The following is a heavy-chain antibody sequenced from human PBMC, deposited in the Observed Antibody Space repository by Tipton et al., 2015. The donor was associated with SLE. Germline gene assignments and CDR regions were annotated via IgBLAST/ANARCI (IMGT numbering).Heavy chain of an antibody. Sequence: TLSLTCTVSGGSISSYYWSWIRQPPGKGLEWIGHIYYSGSTNYNPSLKSRVTISVDTSKNQFSLKLSSVTAADTAVYYCARNTVIDAFDIWGQGTMVTVSS. J-gene: IGHJ3*02. D-gene: IGHD4-17*01. CDR1: GGSISSYY. CDR2: IYYSGST. CDR3: ARNTVIDAFDI. V-gene: IGHV4-59*08.